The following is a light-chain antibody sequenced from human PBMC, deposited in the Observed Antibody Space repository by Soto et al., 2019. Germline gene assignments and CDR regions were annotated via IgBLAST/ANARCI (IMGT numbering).Light chain of an antibody. J-gene: IGKJ1*01. V-gene: IGKV1-39*01. CDR2: LTS. CDR1: QTINHY. CDR3: QQSFTTPWT. Sequence: DIHMTQSPSSRSSSVGYIFTITCLSSQTINHYLNWFQHKPGRAPKLLIYLTSTLESGVPSRFSGSGSGTDFTLTISSLQPEDFATYHCQQSFTTPWTFGQGTKVDIK.